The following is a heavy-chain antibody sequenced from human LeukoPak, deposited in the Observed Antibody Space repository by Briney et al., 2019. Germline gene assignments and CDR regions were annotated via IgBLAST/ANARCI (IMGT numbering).Heavy chain of an antibody. D-gene: IGHD3-9*01. J-gene: IGHJ6*03. Sequence: ASVKVSCKASGYSFTGHYMHWVRQAPGQGLEWMGWINPKSGGTNYAQKLQGRVTMTTDTSTSTAYMELRSLRSDDTAVYYCARDVRYFDWLYRYYYYYMDVWGKGTTVTVSS. CDR1: GYSFTGHY. CDR3: ARDVRYFDWLYRYYYYYMDV. CDR2: INPKSGGT. V-gene: IGHV1-2*02.